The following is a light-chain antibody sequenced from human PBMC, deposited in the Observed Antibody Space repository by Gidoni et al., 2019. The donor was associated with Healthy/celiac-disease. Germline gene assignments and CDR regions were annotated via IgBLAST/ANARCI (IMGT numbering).Light chain of an antibody. CDR2: LGS. J-gene: IGKJ3*01. V-gene: IGKV2-28*01. CDR1: QSLLHSNGYNY. Sequence: DIVMTQSPLSLRVTPGEPASISCRSSQSLLHSNGYNYLDWYLQKPGQSPQLLIYLGSNRASGVPDRFSCIGSGTDFTLKISRVEAEDVGVYYCMQALQTSFTFGPXTKVDIK. CDR3: MQALQTSFT.